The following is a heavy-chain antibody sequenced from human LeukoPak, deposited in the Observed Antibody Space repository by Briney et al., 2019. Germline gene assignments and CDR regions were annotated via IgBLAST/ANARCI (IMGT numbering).Heavy chain of an antibody. D-gene: IGHD2-2*02. CDR1: GFTFTSYS. CDR2: ISGGGGST. Sequence: GGSLRLSCAASGFTFTSYSMNWVRQAPGKGLEWVSTISGGGGSTYYADSVKGRFTISRDNAKNSLYLQMNSPRAEDTAVYYCARDASLYCSSTSCYTVYWGQGTLVTVSS. CDR3: ARDASLYCSSTSCYTVY. J-gene: IGHJ4*02. V-gene: IGHV3-21*01.